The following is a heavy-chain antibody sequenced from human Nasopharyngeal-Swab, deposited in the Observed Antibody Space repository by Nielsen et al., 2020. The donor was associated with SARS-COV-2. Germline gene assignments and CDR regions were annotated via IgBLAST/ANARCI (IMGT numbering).Heavy chain of an antibody. CDR3: TTDRGYYDSSGYYNPAFQH. V-gene: IGHV3-15*01. D-gene: IGHD3-22*01. Sequence: WIRQPPGKGLEWVGRIKSKTDGGTTDYAAPVKGRFTISRDDSKNTLYLQMNSLKTEDTAVYYCTTDRGYYDSSGYYNPAFQHWGQGTLVTVSS. CDR2: IKSKTDGGTT. J-gene: IGHJ1*01.